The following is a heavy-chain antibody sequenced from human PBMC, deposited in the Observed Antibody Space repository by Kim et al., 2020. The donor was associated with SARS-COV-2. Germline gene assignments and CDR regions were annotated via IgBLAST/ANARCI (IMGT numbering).Heavy chain of an antibody. CDR3: ARGGSSSWEGDYYYYGMDV. D-gene: IGHD6-6*01. J-gene: IGHJ6*02. V-gene: IGHV4-34*01. Sequence: SRVTIAVDTSKNQFSLKLSSVTAADTAVYYCARGGSSSWEGDYYYYGMDVWGQGTTVTVSS.